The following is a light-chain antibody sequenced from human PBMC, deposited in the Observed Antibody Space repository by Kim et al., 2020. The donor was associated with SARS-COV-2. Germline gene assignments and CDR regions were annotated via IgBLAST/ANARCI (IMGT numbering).Light chain of an antibody. Sequence: SPGQSVTISCTGTSSDGGGYNYVSWYQQHPGKAPKLMIYDVSKRPSGVPDRFSGSKSGNTASLTISGLQAEDEADYYCCSYAGNWVFGGGTQLTVL. CDR3: CSYAGNWV. J-gene: IGLJ3*02. CDR2: DVS. CDR1: SSDGGGYNY. V-gene: IGLV2-11*01.